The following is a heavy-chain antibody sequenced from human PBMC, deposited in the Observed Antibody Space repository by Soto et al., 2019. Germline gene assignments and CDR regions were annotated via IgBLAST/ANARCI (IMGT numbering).Heavy chain of an antibody. Sequence: GASVKVSCKASGFTFTSSAMQWVRQARGQRLEWIGWIVVGSGNTNYAQKFQERVTITRDMSTSTAYMELSILRSEDTAVYYCAARPLGYCSGGSCYGYWGQGTLVTVSS. V-gene: IGHV1-58*02. CDR1: GFTFTSSA. J-gene: IGHJ4*02. CDR3: AARPLGYCSGGSCYGY. CDR2: IVVGSGNT. D-gene: IGHD2-15*01.